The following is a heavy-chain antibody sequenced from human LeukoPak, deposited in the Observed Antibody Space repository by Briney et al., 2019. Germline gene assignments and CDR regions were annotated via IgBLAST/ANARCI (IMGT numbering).Heavy chain of an antibody. V-gene: IGHV4-61*08. CDR3: ARVGDGIAVATPYYYYGMDV. CDR2: IYYSGST. J-gene: IGHJ6*02. Sequence: SETLSLTCTVSGGSISSGGYYWSWIRQPPGKGLEWIGYIYYSGSTNYNPSLKSRVTISVDTSKNQFSLKLSSVTAADTAVYYCARVGDGIAVATPYYYYGMDVWGQGTTVTVSS. CDR1: GGSISSGGYY. D-gene: IGHD6-19*01.